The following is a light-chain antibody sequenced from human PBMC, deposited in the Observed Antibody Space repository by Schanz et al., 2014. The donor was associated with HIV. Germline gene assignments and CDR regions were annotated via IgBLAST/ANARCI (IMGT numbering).Light chain of an antibody. CDR2: EVN. Sequence: QSALTQPASVSGSPGQSITISCTGTRNDVGTYNLVSWYQQHPGKAPKLMIYEVNERPSGVPDRFSGSKSGFSASLVITDLQAEDDGDYYCQSFDVSLGGVIFGVGTKLTVL. V-gene: IGLV2-14*02. CDR3: QSFDVSLGGVI. J-gene: IGLJ2*01. CDR1: RNDVGTYNL.